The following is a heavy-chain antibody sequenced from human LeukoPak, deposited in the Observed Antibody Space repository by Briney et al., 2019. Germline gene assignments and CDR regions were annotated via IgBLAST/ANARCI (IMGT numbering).Heavy chain of an antibody. D-gene: IGHD6-19*01. J-gene: IGHJ4*02. CDR1: GGSFSGYY. CDR2: INHSGST. V-gene: IGHV4-34*01. Sequence: SETLSLTCAVYGGSFSGYYWSWIRQPPGKGLEWIGEINHSGSTNYNPSLKSRVTISVDTSKNQFSLKLSSVTAADTAVYYCASKLTAVGGYLDCWGQGTLVTVSS. CDR3: ASKLTAVGGYLDC.